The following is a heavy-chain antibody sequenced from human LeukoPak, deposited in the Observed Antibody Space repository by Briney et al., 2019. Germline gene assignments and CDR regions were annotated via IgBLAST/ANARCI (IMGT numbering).Heavy chain of an antibody. Sequence: FLRLFCAASGFAFDDYARHWVRQAPGKGLECVSGIRWNSGSIGYADSVKGRFTISRDNAKNSLYLQMNSLRAEDTALYYCANGYYFDYWGQGTLVTVSS. CDR3: ANGYYFDY. V-gene: IGHV3-9*01. J-gene: IGHJ4*02. CDR2: IRWNSGSI. CDR1: GFAFDDYA.